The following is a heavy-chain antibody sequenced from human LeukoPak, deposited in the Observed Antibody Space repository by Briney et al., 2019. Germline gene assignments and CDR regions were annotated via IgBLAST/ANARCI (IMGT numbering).Heavy chain of an antibody. D-gene: IGHD3-9*01. V-gene: IGHV1-8*01. CDR3: ARGMGYFGWSYYYYYYMDV. CDR2: MNPNSGNT. J-gene: IGHJ6*03. Sequence: GASVKVSCKASGYTFTSYDINWVRQATGQGLEWMGWMNPNSGNTGYAQKFQGRVTMTRNTSISTAYMELSSLRSEDTAVYYCARGMGYFGWSYYYYYYMDVWGKGTTVTVSS. CDR1: GYTFTSYD.